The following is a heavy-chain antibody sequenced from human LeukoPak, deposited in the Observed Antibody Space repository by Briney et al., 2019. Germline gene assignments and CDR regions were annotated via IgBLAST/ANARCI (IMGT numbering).Heavy chain of an antibody. CDR2: IGTAGGT. CDR3: ARGFRSYYYGMDV. V-gene: IGHV3-13*01. J-gene: IGHJ6*02. Sequence: GGSLRLSCAASGFTFSSYDMHWVRQATGKGLEWVSAIGTAGGTYYPGSVKGRFTISRENAKNSLYLQMNSLRAGDTAVYYCARGFRSYYYGMDVWGQGTTVTVSS. CDR1: GFTFSSYD.